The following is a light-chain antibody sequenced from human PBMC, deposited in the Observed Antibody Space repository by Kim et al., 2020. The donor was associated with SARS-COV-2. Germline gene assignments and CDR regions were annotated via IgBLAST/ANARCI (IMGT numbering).Light chain of an antibody. Sequence: EIVKTQSPATLSVSPGERATLSCRASQSVSSNLAWYQQKPGQAPRLLIYGASTRATGIPARFSGSGSGTEFTLTISSLQSEDFAVYYCQQYNNWPPYTFGQGTKLEI. J-gene: IGKJ2*01. CDR1: QSVSSN. V-gene: IGKV3-15*01. CDR3: QQYNNWPPYT. CDR2: GAS.